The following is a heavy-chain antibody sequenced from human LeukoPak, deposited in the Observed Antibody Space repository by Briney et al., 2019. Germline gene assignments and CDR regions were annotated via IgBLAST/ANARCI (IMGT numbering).Heavy chain of an antibody. V-gene: IGHV3-30*03. CDR3: ARGYGSGSYPIDY. J-gene: IGHJ4*02. D-gene: IGHD3-10*01. Sequence: GGSLRLSCAASGFTFSSYGMHWVRQAPGKGLEWVAVISYDGSNKYYADSVKGRFTISRDNSKNTLYLQMNSLRAEDTAVYYCARGYGSGSYPIDYWGQGTLVTVSS. CDR1: GFTFSSYG. CDR2: ISYDGSNK.